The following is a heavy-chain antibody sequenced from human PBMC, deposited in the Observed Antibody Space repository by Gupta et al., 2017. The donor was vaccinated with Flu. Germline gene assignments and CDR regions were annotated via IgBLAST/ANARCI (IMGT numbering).Heavy chain of an antibody. V-gene: IGHV4-59*08. CDR3: ARHELWTGYYLTYYYYYMDV. CDR2: VYYSGST. Sequence: QVQLQESGPGLVKPSATLSLTCTVSGGSISSSYWNWIRQPPGKGLEWIGYVYYSGSTNYNPTLKSRVTISVDTSKNQFSLKLSSVTAADTAVYYCARHELWTGYYLTYYYYYMDVWGKGTTVTVSS. J-gene: IGHJ6*03. CDR1: GGSISSSY. D-gene: IGHD3/OR15-3a*01.